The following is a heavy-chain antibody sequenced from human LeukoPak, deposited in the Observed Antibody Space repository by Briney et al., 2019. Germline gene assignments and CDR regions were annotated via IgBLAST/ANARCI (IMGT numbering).Heavy chain of an antibody. V-gene: IGHV3-33*01. CDR1: GFTFSSYG. D-gene: IGHD1-26*01. CDR2: IWYDGSNK. CDR3: ARVSGSDRRVFDY. J-gene: IGHJ4*02. Sequence: GRSLRFSCAASGFTFSSYGMHWVRQAPGKGLEWVAVIWYDGSNKYYADSVKGRFTISRDNSKNTLYLQMNSLRAEDTAVYYCARVSGSDRRVFDYWGQGTLVTVSS.